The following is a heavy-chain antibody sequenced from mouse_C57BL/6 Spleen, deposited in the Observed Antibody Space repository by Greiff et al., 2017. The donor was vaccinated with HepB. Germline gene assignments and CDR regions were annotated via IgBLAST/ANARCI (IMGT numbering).Heavy chain of an antibody. J-gene: IGHJ2*01. D-gene: IGHD2-2*01. CDR3: ARGIYYGYDGDY. V-gene: IGHV1-20*01. CDR1: GYSFTGYF. CDR2: INPYNGDT. Sequence: EVQVVESGPELVKPGDSVKISCKASGYSFTGYFMNWVMQSHGKSLEWIGRINPYNGDTFYNQKFKGKATLTVDKSSSTAHMELRSLTSEDSAVYYCARGIYYGYDGDYWGQGTTLTVSS.